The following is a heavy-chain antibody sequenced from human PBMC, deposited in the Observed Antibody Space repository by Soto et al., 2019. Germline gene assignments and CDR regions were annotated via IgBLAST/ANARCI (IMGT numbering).Heavy chain of an antibody. V-gene: IGHV3-53*01. J-gene: IGHJ4*02. CDR2: IYSGGST. CDR3: ARDAGANWGHYFDY. Sequence: GESLKISCAASGFTVSSNYMSWVRQAPGKGLEWVSVIYSGGSTYYADSVKGRFTISRDNSKNTLYLQMNSLRAEDTAVYYCARDAGANWGHYFDYWGQGTLVTVSS. CDR1: GFTVSSNY. D-gene: IGHD7-27*01.